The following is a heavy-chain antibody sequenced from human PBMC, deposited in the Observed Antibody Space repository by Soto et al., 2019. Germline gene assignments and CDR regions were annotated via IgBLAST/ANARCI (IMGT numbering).Heavy chain of an antibody. CDR2: IYYSGST. D-gene: IGHD2-2*01. CDR1: GGSMSSGGYY. J-gene: IGHJ6*02. V-gene: IGHV4-31*03. CDR3: ARDFCSSTSCYLLFDV. Sequence: SETLSLTCTVSGGSMSSGGYYWSWIRQHPGKGLEWIGYIYYSGSTYYNPSLKSRVTISVDTSKNQFSLKLSSVTAADTAVYYCARDFCSSTSCYLLFDVWGQGTTVTVSS.